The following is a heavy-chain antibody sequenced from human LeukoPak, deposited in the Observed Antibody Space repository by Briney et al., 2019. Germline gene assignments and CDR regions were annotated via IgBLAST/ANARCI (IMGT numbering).Heavy chain of an antibody. CDR1: GFTFSSYE. CDR2: ISSSGSTI. J-gene: IGHJ6*03. D-gene: IGHD4-17*01. Sequence: GGSLRLSCAASGFTFSSYEMNWVRQAPGKGLEWVSYISSSGSTIYYADSVKGRFTISRDNAKNSLYLQMNSLRAEDTAVYYCAREGLQYGDYPYYYYYMDVWGKGTTVTFSS. CDR3: AREGLQYGDYPYYYYYMDV. V-gene: IGHV3-48*03.